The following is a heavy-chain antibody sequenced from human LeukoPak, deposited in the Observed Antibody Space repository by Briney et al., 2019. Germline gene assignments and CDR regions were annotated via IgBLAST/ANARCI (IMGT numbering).Heavy chain of an antibody. Sequence: ASVKVSRKASVYTFTSYGISWVRQAPGQGLEWMGWISAYNGNTNYAQTLQGRVTITTDTSTSTDYLQLRSLMTADTAGYYCARVGDSSGGSCYGNWFDPWGQGTLVTVSS. D-gene: IGHD2-15*01. CDR3: ARVGDSSGGSCYGNWFDP. J-gene: IGHJ5*02. CDR2: ISAYNGNT. V-gene: IGHV1-18*01. CDR1: VYTFTSYG.